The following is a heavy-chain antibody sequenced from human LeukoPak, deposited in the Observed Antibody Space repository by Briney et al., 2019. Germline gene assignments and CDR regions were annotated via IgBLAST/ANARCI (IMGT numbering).Heavy chain of an antibody. D-gene: IGHD3-22*01. CDR2: ISGSGGST. V-gene: IGHV3-23*01. CDR1: GFTFSSYA. CDR3: AKETYDSSGYYSALDY. Sequence: GGSLRLSCAASGFTFSSYAMSWVRQAPGKGLEWVSAISGSGGSTYYADSVKGRFTISRDNSKNTLYLQMNSLRAEDTAVYYCAKETYDSSGYYSALDYWGQGTLVTVSS. J-gene: IGHJ4*02.